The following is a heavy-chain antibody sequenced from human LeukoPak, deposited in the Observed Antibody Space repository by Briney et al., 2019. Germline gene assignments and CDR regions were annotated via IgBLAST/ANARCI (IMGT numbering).Heavy chain of an antibody. V-gene: IGHV3-23*01. CDR3: AAATAAAGASNGMDV. D-gene: IGHD6-13*01. Sequence: GGSLRLSCAASGFTFSSYAMSWVRQAPGKGLEWVSAISGSGGSTYYADSVKGRFTISRDNAKNTLYLQMNSLRIEDTAVYYCAAATAAAGASNGMDVWGQGTTVTV. CDR2: ISGSGGST. CDR1: GFTFSSYA. J-gene: IGHJ6*02.